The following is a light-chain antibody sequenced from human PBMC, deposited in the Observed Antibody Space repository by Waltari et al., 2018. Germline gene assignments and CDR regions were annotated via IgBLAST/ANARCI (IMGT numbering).Light chain of an antibody. V-gene: IGKV4-1*01. CDR3: QQYCTTPLT. CDR1: QSVLFSLNNKNY. J-gene: IGKJ4*01. Sequence: DIVMTQSPDSLAVSLGERATINCKSSQSVLFSLNNKNYLAWYQQKPGQPPKLLIYWASTRESGVPDRFGGSESGTDFNLTISSLQAEDVAVYYCQQYCTTPLTFGGGTKVEIK. CDR2: WAS.